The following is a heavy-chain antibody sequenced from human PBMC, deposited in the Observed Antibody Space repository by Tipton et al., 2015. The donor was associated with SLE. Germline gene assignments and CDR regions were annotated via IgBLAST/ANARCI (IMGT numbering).Heavy chain of an antibody. Sequence: LRLSCTVSGGSIRSTNYYWSWIRQPPGKGLEWIGYIYYSGSTNYNPSLKSRVTISVDTSKNQFSLKLSSVTAADTAVYYCARHMITGGEFDYWGQGTLVTVSS. CDR2: IYYSGST. J-gene: IGHJ4*02. D-gene: IGHD3-16*01. CDR1: GGSIRSTNYY. V-gene: IGHV4-61*05. CDR3: ARHMITGGEFDY.